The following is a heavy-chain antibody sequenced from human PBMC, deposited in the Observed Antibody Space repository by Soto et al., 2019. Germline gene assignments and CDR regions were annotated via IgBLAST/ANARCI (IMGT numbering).Heavy chain of an antibody. CDR3: AKLPDFWSGYGPYPPDY. Sequence: GGSLRLSCAASGFTFSSYAMSWVRQAPGKGLEWVSALSDGGGNTYYADSVKGRFTISRDNFKNTLYLQMNSLRAEDTAVYHCAKLPDFWSGYGPYPPDYWGQGTLVTVSS. J-gene: IGHJ4*02. CDR1: GFTFSSYA. CDR2: LSDGGGNT. V-gene: IGHV3-23*01. D-gene: IGHD3-3*01.